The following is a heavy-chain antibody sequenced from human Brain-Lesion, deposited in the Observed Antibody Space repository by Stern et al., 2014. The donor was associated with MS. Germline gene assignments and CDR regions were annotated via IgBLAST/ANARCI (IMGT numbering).Heavy chain of an antibody. V-gene: IGHV1-2*02. CDR1: GYIFNGYY. Sequence: VQLVQSGAEVKKPGASVKGSCQTSGYIFNGYYIHWVRQAPGQGLEWMAWINPNTGGTKYAQKFQGRVTMSRDTSISTAYVELSSLTSDDTAVYYCARDQRGITIFGVVTDYYYLGMDVWGQGTTVTVSS. D-gene: IGHD3-3*01. CDR2: INPNTGGT. J-gene: IGHJ6*02. CDR3: ARDQRGITIFGVVTDYYYLGMDV.